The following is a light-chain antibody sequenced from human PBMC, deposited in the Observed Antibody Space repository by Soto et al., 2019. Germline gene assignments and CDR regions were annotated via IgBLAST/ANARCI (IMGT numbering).Light chain of an antibody. V-gene: IGLV2-8*01. CDR2: EVY. Sequence: QSVLTQPPSASGSPGQSVTISCTGTSTDIGGYNFVSWYQQQPGKAPTLLIYEVYKRPSGVPDRFSGSKSGNTASLTVSGLQDDDEADSSCTSFARSEDPCVVFGGGTKLTVL. CDR1: STDIGGYNF. J-gene: IGLJ2*01. CDR3: TSFARSEDPCVV.